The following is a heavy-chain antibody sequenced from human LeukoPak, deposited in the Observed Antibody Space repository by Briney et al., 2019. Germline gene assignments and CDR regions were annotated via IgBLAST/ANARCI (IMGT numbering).Heavy chain of an antibody. Sequence: ASVKVSCKVSGYTLTELSMHWVRQAPGKGLEWMGGFDPEDGETIYAQKFQGRVTMTGDTSTDTAYMELSSLRSEDTAVYYCATRVGATANTYDYWGQGTLVTVSS. V-gene: IGHV1-24*01. CDR1: GYTLTELS. D-gene: IGHD1-26*01. CDR3: ATRVGATANTYDY. J-gene: IGHJ4*02. CDR2: FDPEDGET.